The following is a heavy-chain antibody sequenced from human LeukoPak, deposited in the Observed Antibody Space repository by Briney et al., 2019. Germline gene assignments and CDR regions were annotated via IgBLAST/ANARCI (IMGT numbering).Heavy chain of an antibody. Sequence: GGSLRLSCAAPGFTFSSYAMHWVRQAPGKGLEWVAVISYDGSNKYYADSVKGRFTISRDNSKNTLYLQMNSLRAEDTAVYYCAREWLYCSGGSCYSLGAFDIWGQGTMVTVSS. CDR2: ISYDGSNK. J-gene: IGHJ3*02. V-gene: IGHV3-30-3*01. CDR3: AREWLYCSGGSCYSLGAFDI. D-gene: IGHD2-15*01. CDR1: GFTFSSYA.